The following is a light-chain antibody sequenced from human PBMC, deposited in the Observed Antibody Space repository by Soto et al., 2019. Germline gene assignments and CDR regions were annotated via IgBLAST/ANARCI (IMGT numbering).Light chain of an antibody. J-gene: IGKJ1*01. CDR1: QSVSSN. CDR2: GAS. Sequence: EIVMTQSPATLFVSPGERATLSCRASQSVSSNLAWYQQKPGQALRLLIYGASTRATGIPARFSGSGSGTEFTLTISSLQSEDFAVYCCQQYNNWPLTFGQGTKVEIK. CDR3: QQYNNWPLT. V-gene: IGKV3-15*01.